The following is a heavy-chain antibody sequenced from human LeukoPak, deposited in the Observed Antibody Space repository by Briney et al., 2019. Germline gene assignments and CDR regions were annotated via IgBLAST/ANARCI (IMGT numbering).Heavy chain of an antibody. D-gene: IGHD3-10*01. CDR3: ARTYYYGSGSPSFFDY. CDR1: GFTFSSYA. J-gene: IGHJ4*02. CDR2: ISYDGSNK. V-gene: IGHV3-30*04. Sequence: GRSLRLSCAASGFTFSSYAMHWVRQAPGKGLEWVAVISYDGSNKYYADSVKGQFTISRDNSKNTLYLQMNSLRAEDTAVYYCARTYYYGSGSPSFFDYWGQGTLVTVSS.